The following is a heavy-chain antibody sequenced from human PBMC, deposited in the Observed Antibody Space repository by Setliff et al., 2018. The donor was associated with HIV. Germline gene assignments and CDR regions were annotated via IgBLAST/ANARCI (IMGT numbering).Heavy chain of an antibody. J-gene: IGHJ5*02. D-gene: IGHD6-19*01. CDR3: AREEGHQWLARNWFDP. V-gene: IGHV1-69*05. Sequence: SVKVSCKTSGGTFSSYGISWVRQAPGQGLEWMGGIIPMFGTGFYAQKFQGRVTITTDESRSTAYMELRGLRSDDTAVYYCAREEGHQWLARNWFDPWGQGTLVTVSS. CDR1: GGTFSSYG. CDR2: IIPMFGTG.